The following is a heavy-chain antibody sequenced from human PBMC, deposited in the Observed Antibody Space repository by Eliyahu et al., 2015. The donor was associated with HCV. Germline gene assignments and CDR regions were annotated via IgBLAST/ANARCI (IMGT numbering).Heavy chain of an antibody. D-gene: IGHD2-2*01. CDR3: HILGVPAADYYYGMDV. J-gene: IGHJ6*02. CDR2: ISSSSSYI. V-gene: IGHV3-21*01. Sequence: EVQLVESGGGLVKPGGSLRLSCAASGFXFSXYSMNWVRQAPGKGLEWVSSISSSSSYIYYADSVKGRFTISRDNAKNSLYLQMNSLRAEDTAVYYCHILGVPAADYYYGMDVWGQGTTVTVSS. CDR1: GFXFSXYS.